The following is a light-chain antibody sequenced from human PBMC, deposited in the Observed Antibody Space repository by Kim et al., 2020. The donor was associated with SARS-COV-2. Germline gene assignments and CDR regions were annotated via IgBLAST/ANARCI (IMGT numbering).Light chain of an antibody. CDR2: DTR. V-gene: IGLV1-44*01. CDR3: AAWDDSLNGYV. Sequence: GQRITISCSGTSSNIGDNTVNWYQHLPGTAPKLLIYDTRRRPSGVPDRFSGSKSDTSASLAISGLQSEDEGHYYCAAWDDSLNGYVFGSGTKVTVL. CDR1: SSNIGDNT. J-gene: IGLJ1*01.